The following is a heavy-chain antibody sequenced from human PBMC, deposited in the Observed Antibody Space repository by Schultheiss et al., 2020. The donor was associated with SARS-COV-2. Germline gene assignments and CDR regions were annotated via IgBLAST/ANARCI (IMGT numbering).Heavy chain of an antibody. V-gene: IGHV3-33*08. D-gene: IGHD3-3*01. J-gene: IGHJ4*02. Sequence: GGSLRLSCAASGFTFSSYAMSWVRQAPGKGLEWVAVIWYDGSNKYYADSVKGRFTISRDNSKNTLYLQMNSLRAEDTAVYYCARDLVLFGVTRGGIDYWGQGTLVTVSS. CDR2: IWYDGSNK. CDR1: GFTFSSYA. CDR3: ARDLVLFGVTRGGIDY.